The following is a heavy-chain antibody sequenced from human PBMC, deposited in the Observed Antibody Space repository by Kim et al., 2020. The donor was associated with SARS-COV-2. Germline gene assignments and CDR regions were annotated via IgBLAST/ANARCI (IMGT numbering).Heavy chain of an antibody. Sequence: STKNNPPLKSRVSISVDTTKNQFSLKLTSVTAAATAVYYCARKVLALQLDSWGQGTLVTVSS. J-gene: IGHJ4*02. CDR2: ST. V-gene: IGHV4-34*13. CDR3: ARKVLALQLDS. D-gene: IGHD1-1*01.